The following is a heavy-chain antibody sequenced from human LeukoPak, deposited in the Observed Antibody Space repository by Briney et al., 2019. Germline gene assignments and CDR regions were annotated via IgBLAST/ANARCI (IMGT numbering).Heavy chain of an antibody. D-gene: IGHD3-16*01. V-gene: IGHV3-48*04. J-gene: IGHJ6*03. Sequence: QPGGSLRLSCAASGFTFSIYWMSWFRQAPGKGLEWVSYIDSSGSNIHYADSVKGRFTISRDNAKNSLYLQMNSLRAEDTAVYYCARGEEGGIAGLYYYYYYMDVWGKGTTVTVSS. CDR2: IDSSGSNI. CDR1: GFTFSIYW. CDR3: ARGEEGGIAGLYYYYYYMDV.